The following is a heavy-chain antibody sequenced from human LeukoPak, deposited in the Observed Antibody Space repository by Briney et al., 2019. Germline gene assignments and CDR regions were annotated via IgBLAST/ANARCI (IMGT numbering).Heavy chain of an antibody. J-gene: IGHJ4*02. D-gene: IGHD2-2*01. CDR3: ASRLYCSNTRCRNFPFAY. Sequence: SVKVSCKASGGTFSSYTISWVRQAPGQGLEWMGRIIPIFGTANYAQKFQDRVTITADESTSTAYMELSSLRSEDTAIYYCASRLYCSNTRCRNFPFAYWGQGTLVTVSS. CDR1: GGTFSSYT. V-gene: IGHV1-69*15. CDR2: IIPIFGTA.